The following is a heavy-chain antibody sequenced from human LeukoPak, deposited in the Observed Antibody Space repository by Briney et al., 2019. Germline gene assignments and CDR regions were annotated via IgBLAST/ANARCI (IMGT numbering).Heavy chain of an antibody. Sequence: SQTLSLTCAISGDSVSSDSASWNWLRQSPSRGLEWLGRTYYRSKWYYDYAQSLKSRINTNPDTSKNHFSLQLNSVTPEDTAVYYCARNYGSSWLDSWGQGTLVTVSS. CDR3: ARNYGSSWLDS. V-gene: IGHV6-1*01. D-gene: IGHD6-13*01. J-gene: IGHJ4*02. CDR2: TYYRSKWYY. CDR1: GDSVSSDSAS.